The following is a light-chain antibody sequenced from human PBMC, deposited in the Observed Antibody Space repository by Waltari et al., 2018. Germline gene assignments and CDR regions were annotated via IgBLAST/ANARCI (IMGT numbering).Light chain of an antibody. CDR1: QSVSSY. Sequence: EIVLTQSPATLSLSPGQRATLSCRASQSVSSYLACFQQKPGQAPRLLIYYASNRAPGIPARFSGSGSETDFTLTISSLEPEDFAVYYCQQRGNGPPITFGQGTRLDMK. CDR2: YAS. J-gene: IGKJ5*01. V-gene: IGKV3-11*01. CDR3: QQRGNGPPIT.